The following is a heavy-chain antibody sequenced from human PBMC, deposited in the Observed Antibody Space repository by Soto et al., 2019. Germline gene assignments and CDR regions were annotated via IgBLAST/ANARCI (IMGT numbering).Heavy chain of an antibody. CDR3: ARSLPGTYGAFDF. Sequence: GGSLRLSCAASEFTFRSYWMHWVRQSPGKGLVWVSRISGDGSSTNYADSVKGRFTISRDNAKNTVYLQIDSLRAEDTAVYYCARSLPGTYGAFDFWGQGTMVTGSS. CDR2: ISGDGSST. J-gene: IGHJ3*01. V-gene: IGHV3-74*01. CDR1: EFTFRSYW. D-gene: IGHD1-7*01.